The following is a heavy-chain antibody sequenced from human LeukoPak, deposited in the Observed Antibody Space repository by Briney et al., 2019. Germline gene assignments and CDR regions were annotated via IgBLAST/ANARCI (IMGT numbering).Heavy chain of an antibody. CDR2: ISYDGSNK. CDR3: ARGRCSSTSCYTVGGAFAY. D-gene: IGHD2-2*02. V-gene: IGHV3-30*01. Sequence: RSLELSLAASGFTFSSYAMHWVRRAPGKGLDRVSVISYDGSNKYYADSGKGGFTISRDNSKNTLYLQMNRLRAEDTAVYYCARGRCSSTSCYTVGGAFAYWGQGTLVTVSS. J-gene: IGHJ4*02. CDR1: GFTFSSYA.